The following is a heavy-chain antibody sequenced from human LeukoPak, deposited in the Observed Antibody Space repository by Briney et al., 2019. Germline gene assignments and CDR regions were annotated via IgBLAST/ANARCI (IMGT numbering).Heavy chain of an antibody. J-gene: IGHJ3*02. V-gene: IGHV3-30*18. CDR2: ISYDGSNQ. CDR1: GFTFSSYG. CDR3: AKEVADAFAI. Sequence: GRSLRLSCAASGFTFSSYGMHWVRQAPGKGLEWVAVISYDGSNQYHADSVKGRFTISRDNSKNTLYLQMNSLRAEDTAVHYCAKEVADAFAIWGQGTMVTVSS. D-gene: IGHD5-12*01.